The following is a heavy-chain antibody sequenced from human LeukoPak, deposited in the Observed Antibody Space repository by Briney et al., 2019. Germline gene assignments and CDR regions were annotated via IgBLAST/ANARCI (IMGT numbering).Heavy chain of an antibody. J-gene: IGHJ4*02. CDR3: GRDSLGGDY. CDR1: GFSFSTFG. V-gene: IGHV3-33*08. Sequence: GRSLRLSCAASGFSFSTFGMHWARRAPGKGLEWLAVIWNDGSKKFYAESVKGRFTISRDNSQNTLYLQMNRLRAEDTAVYYCGRDSLGGDYWGQGTLVTVSS. D-gene: IGHD3-16*01. CDR2: IWNDGSKK.